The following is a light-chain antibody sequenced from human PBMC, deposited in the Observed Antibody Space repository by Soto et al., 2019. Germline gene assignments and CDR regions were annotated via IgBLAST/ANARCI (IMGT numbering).Light chain of an antibody. CDR3: GSKAGSDKHVV. V-gene: IGLV2-8*01. J-gene: IGLJ2*01. CDR2: EVT. Sequence: QSALTQPPSASGSPGQSVTLSCSGISSDIRDSNYVSWYQQHPGKAPKLVISEVTKRPSGVPDRFAGSRSGTTAFLTISGLQTEDEADYYCGSKAGSDKHVVFGGGTKVTVL. CDR1: SSDIRDSNY.